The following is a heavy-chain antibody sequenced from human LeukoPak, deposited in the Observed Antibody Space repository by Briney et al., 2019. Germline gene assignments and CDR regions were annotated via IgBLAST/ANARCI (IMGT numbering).Heavy chain of an antibody. Sequence: GGSLRLSCVASRFTFSSYAMSWVRQAPGKGLEWVSAISGSGGSTYYADSVKGRFTISRDNSKNTLYLQMNSLRAEDTAVYYCAKAPDYYDSSGYYYDYWGQGTLVTVSS. CDR3: AKAPDYYDSSGYYYDY. D-gene: IGHD3-22*01. CDR1: RFTFSSYA. CDR2: ISGSGGST. V-gene: IGHV3-23*01. J-gene: IGHJ4*02.